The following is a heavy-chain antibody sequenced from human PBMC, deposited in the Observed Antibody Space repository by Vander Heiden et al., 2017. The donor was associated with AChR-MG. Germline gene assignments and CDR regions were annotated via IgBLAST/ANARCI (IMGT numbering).Heavy chain of an antibody. Sequence: QLQLQESGPGLVQPSETLSLTCTVSGGSISSSSYYWGWIRQPPGKGLEWIGSIYYSGSTYYNPSLKSRVTISVDTSKNQFSLKLSSVTAADTAVYYCARRGAYYYDSSGYYRDAFDIWGQGTMVTVSS. D-gene: IGHD3-22*01. CDR2: IYYSGST. J-gene: IGHJ3*02. CDR1: GGSISSSSYY. CDR3: ARRGAYYYDSSGYYRDAFDI. V-gene: IGHV4-39*01.